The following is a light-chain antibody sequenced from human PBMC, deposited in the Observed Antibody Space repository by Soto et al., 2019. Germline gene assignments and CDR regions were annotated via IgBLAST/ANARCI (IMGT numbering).Light chain of an antibody. Sequence: DIVVTQSPATLSVSPGERATPSCRASQTISSNLAWYQQKPGQAPRLLIHGASTRAPGFPARFSGSGSGTDFTLTISSLQSEDFAVYYCQQYNNWPWTFGQGTKVDIK. CDR3: QQYNNWPWT. CDR2: GAS. V-gene: IGKV3-15*01. J-gene: IGKJ1*01. CDR1: QTISSN.